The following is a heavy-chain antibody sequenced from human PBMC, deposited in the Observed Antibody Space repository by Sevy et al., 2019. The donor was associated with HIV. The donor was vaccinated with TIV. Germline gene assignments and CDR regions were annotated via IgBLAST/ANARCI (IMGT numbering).Heavy chain of an antibody. D-gene: IGHD2-15*01. Sequence: GSLRLSCAASGFTFSDYYMSWIRQAPGKGLEWVSYISSSGSTIYYADSVKGRFTISRDNAKNSLYLQMNSLRAEDTAVYYCARDRDVVVVAATFDAFDIWGQGTMVTVSS. CDR3: ARDRDVVVVAATFDAFDI. V-gene: IGHV3-11*04. J-gene: IGHJ3*02. CDR2: ISSSGSTI. CDR1: GFTFSDYY.